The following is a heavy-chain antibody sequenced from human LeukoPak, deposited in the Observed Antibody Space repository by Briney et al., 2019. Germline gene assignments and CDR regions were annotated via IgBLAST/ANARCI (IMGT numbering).Heavy chain of an antibody. CDR2: IGVDGTNK. CDR1: GFAFSSFG. CDR3: ARATVTRWFDP. D-gene: IGHD4-17*01. J-gene: IGHJ5*02. V-gene: IGHV3-33*01. Sequence: GALRLSCAASGFAFSSFGMHWVRQAPGKGLEWVAVIGVDGTNKYYADSVKGRFTISRDNSKNTLYLQMNSLRAEDTAVYYCARATVTRWFDPWGQGTLVTVSS.